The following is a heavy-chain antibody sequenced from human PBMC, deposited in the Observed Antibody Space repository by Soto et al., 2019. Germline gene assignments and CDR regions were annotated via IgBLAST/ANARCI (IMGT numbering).Heavy chain of an antibody. J-gene: IGHJ6*02. CDR1: GFTFSSYG. V-gene: IGHV3-30*18. CDR3: AKDGTVVVLFATEMYYYYGMDF. CDR2: ISYDGSNK. Sequence: GGSLRLSCAASGFTFSSYGMHWVRQAPGKGLEWVAVISYDGSNKYYADSVKGRFTISRDNSKNTLYLQMNSLRAEDTAVYYCAKDGTVVVLFATEMYYYYGMDFWGQGSTVTVSS. D-gene: IGHD2-15*01.